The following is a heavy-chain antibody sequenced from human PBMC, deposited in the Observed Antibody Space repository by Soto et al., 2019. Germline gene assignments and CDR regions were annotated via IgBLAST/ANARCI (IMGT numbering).Heavy chain of an antibody. CDR1: GVSISSSSYF. J-gene: IGHJ6*02. CDR3: ARHLYYDISPGYLRPYHYYGMDV. V-gene: IGHV4-39*01. Sequence: SETLSLTCSVSGVSISSSSYFWGWIRQPPGKGLEWIGSLYYSDYTDSNPSLRSRVTISVDTSKNQFSLKLTSVTAADTAVYYCARHLYYDISPGYLRPYHYYGMDVWGQGTTVTVSS. CDR2: LYYSDYT. D-gene: IGHD3-9*01.